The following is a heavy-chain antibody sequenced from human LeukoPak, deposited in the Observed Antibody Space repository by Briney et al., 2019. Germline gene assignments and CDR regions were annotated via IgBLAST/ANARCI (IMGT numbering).Heavy chain of an antibody. CDR2: ISGYNGKT. J-gene: IGHJ5*02. V-gene: IGHV1-18*01. CDR1: GYTFNTYG. CDR3: ARERTSSWYGNWFDP. Sequence: GASVKVSCKASGYTFNTYGITWVRQAPGQGLEWMGWISGYNGKTKYAQKLQDRVTMTTDTSTTTAYMELRSLRSDDTAVYYCARERTSSWYGNWFDPWGQGTLVTVSS. D-gene: IGHD6-13*01.